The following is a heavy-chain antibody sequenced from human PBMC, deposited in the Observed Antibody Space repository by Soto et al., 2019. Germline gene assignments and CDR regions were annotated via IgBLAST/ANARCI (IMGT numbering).Heavy chain of an antibody. D-gene: IGHD3-22*01. CDR1: GFSVSSNY. CDR2: IYSGGDT. V-gene: IGHV3-53*05. Sequence: EVQLVETGGGLIQPGGSLRLSCAASGFSVSSNYMNWVRQAPGKGLEWLSVIYSGGDTHYADSVKGRFSVSRDNSENRVYLEMKSLRFEDTAIYYCARDPFPQYSHDTSGFQKWGLGTLVTVSS. J-gene: IGHJ4*02. CDR3: ARDPFPQYSHDTSGFQK.